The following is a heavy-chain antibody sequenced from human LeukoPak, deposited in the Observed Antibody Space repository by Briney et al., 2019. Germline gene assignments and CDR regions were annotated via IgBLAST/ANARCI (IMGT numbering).Heavy chain of an antibody. Sequence: GGSLRLSCAASGFTFATDSMNWVRQAPGKGLEWVSSISSSSYHIYYADSVKGRFTISRDNAKNTLYLQMNSLRAEDTAVYYCARVSTVTIYYYYYMDVWGKGTTVTVSS. CDR1: GFTFATDS. J-gene: IGHJ6*03. D-gene: IGHD4-17*01. CDR3: ARVSTVTIYYYYYMDV. CDR2: ISSSSYHI. V-gene: IGHV3-21*04.